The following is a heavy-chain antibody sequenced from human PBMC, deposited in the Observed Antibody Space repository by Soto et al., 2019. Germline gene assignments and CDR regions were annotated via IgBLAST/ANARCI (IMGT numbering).Heavy chain of an antibody. CDR3: VAESHVTPYYFDF. V-gene: IGHV3-15*04. CDR1: GIILSDTW. D-gene: IGHD2-21*02. Sequence: PGGSLRLSCAASGIILSDTWMNWVRQAPGKGLEWVARLESKESGGATDFASTVKGRFTISRDDSKNTLSLHMTSLEPEDTALYFCVAESHVTPYYFDFWGQGALVTVSS. CDR2: LESKESGGAT. J-gene: IGHJ4*02.